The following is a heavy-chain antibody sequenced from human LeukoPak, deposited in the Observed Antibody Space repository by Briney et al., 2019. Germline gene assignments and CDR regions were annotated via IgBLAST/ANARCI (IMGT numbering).Heavy chain of an antibody. CDR3: AKDLAIYGDYVPSYYFDY. J-gene: IGHJ4*02. CDR2: ISGSGGST. CDR1: GFTFSSYA. V-gene: IGHV3-23*01. D-gene: IGHD4-17*01. Sequence: PPGGSLRLSCAASGFTFSSYAMSWVRQAPGKGLEWVSAISGSGGSTYYADSVKGRFTISRDNSKNTLYLQMNSLRAEDTAVYYCAKDLAIYGDYVPSYYFDYWGQGTLVTVSS.